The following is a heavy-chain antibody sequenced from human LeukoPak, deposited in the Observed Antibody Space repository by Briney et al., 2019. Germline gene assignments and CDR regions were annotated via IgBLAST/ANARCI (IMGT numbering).Heavy chain of an antibody. Sequence: VASVKVSCKASGGTFSSYAISWVRQAPGQGLEWMGRIIPILGIANYAQKFQGRVTITADKSTSTAYMELSSLRSEDTAVYYCARGPEWENLYYFDYWGQGTLVTVSS. J-gene: IGHJ4*02. CDR2: IIPILGIA. CDR1: GGTFSSYA. D-gene: IGHD1-26*01. CDR3: ARGPEWENLYYFDY. V-gene: IGHV1-69*04.